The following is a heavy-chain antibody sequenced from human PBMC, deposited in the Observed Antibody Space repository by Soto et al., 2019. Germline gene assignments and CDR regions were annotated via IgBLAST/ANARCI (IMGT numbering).Heavy chain of an antibody. V-gene: IGHV1-2*02. CDR3: ARPRRYSSSWYSACV. Sequence: ASMKVSCKASGYTFTGYYMHWVLQAPGQGLERMGWINPNSGGTNYAQKFQGRVTMTRDTSISTAYMELSRLRSDDTAVYYCARPRRYSSSWYSACVWGQGNTVPLSS. D-gene: IGHD6-13*01. J-gene: IGHJ6*02. CDR1: GYTFTGYY. CDR2: INPNSGGT.